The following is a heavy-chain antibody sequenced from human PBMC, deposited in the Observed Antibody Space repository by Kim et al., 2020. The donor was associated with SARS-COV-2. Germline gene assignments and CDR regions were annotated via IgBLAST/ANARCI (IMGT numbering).Heavy chain of an antibody. V-gene: IGHV1-69*04. D-gene: IGHD3-22*01. J-gene: IGHJ6*02. CDR2: IIPILGIA. CDR1: GGTFSSYA. CDR3: ASKPIHYYDSSGYYYYGMDV. Sequence: SVKVSCKASGGTFSSYAISWVRQAPGQGLEWMGRIIPILGIANYAQKFQGRVTITADKSTSTAYMELSSLRSEDTAVYYCASKPIHYYDSSGYYYYGMDVWGQGTTVTVSS.